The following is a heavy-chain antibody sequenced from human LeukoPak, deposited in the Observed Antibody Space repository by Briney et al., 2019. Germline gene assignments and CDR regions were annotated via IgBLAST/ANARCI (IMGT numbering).Heavy chain of an antibody. CDR2: ISNSGGST. D-gene: IGHD2-21*01. CDR3: AKLRGRDGVRDSYDV. Sequence: PGGSLRLSCAASGFTFSSYSMTWGRQVPGKGLEWVSTISNSGGSTYYADFVKGRFTIARDNSGNTLFLQMSSLTAEDTALYYCAKLRGRDGVRDSYDVWGPGTMVTVSS. CDR1: GFTFSSYS. J-gene: IGHJ3*01. V-gene: IGHV3-23*05.